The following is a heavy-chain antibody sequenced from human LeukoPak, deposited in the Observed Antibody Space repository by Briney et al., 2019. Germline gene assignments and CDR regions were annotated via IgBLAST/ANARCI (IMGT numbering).Heavy chain of an antibody. Sequence: SETLSLTCTVSGGSISSYYWSWIRQPPGKGLEWIGYIYYSGSTNYNPSLKSRVTISVDTSKNQFSLKLSSVTAADTAVYYCARQPHATVTTHFDYWGQGTLVTVSS. D-gene: IGHD4-17*01. J-gene: IGHJ4*02. CDR2: IYYSGST. V-gene: IGHV4-59*08. CDR3: ARQPHATVTTHFDY. CDR1: GGSISSYY.